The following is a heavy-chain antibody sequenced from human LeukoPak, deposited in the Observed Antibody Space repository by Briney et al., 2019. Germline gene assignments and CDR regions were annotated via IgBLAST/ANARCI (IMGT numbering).Heavy chain of an antibody. CDR2: IIPILGIA. D-gene: IGHD6-19*01. CDR3: ARDVAVAGSFDY. Sequence: SVKVSCKASGGTFSSYTISWVRQAPGQGLEWMGRIIPILGIANYAQKFQGRGTITADKSTSTAYMELSSLRSEDTAVYYCARDVAVAGSFDYWGQGTLVTVSS. V-gene: IGHV1-69*04. J-gene: IGHJ4*02. CDR1: GGTFSSYT.